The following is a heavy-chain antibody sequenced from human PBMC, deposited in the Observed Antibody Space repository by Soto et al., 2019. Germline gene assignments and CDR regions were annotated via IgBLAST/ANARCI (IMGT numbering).Heavy chain of an antibody. CDR3: AKRPLKFCGSYFDY. Sequence: EVQLLESGGGLVQPGGSLRLSCAASGFTFSTYPMSWVRQAPGKGLEWVSDISGSGGSTYYADSVKGRFTISRDNSKNTVYLHMNSLSAEDTAVYYCAKRPLKFCGSYFDYWGQGALVTVSS. V-gene: IGHV3-23*01. CDR2: ISGSGGST. J-gene: IGHJ4*02. D-gene: IGHD1-26*01. CDR1: GFTFSTYP.